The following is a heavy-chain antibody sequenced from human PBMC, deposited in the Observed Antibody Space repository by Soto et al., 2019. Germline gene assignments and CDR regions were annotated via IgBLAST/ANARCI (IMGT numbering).Heavy chain of an antibody. Sequence: QVQLQESGPGLVKPSGTLSLTCTVSGGSMSSSNWWNWVRQSPGKGLEWIGEAHHSGRTNYNPSLXSXAXIPXDKSKTHFSLKLSSGTAADTAVYYCARSEATGLDYWGQGTLVTVSS. CDR1: GGSMSSSNW. J-gene: IGHJ4*02. CDR2: AHHSGRT. CDR3: ARSEATGLDY. V-gene: IGHV4-4*02. D-gene: IGHD1-26*01.